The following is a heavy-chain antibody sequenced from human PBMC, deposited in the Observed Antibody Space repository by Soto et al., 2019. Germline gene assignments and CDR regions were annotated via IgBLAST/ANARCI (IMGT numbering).Heavy chain of an antibody. Sequence: QVQLQESGPGLVKPSETLSLTCTVSGGSISSYYWSWIRQPPGKGLEWIGYIYYSGSTNYNPSLKSRVTISVAPSKTQFSLGLSSGTAADTAVYYCARHGYAGYISSWFDYWGQGTLVTVSS. D-gene: IGHD6-13*01. V-gene: IGHV4-59*08. CDR1: GGSISSYY. CDR3: ARHGYAGYISSWFDY. CDR2: IYYSGST. J-gene: IGHJ4*02.